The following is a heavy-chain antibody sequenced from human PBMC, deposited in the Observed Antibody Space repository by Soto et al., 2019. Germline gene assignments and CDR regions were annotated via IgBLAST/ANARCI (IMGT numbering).Heavy chain of an antibody. J-gene: IGHJ4*02. D-gene: IGHD2-2*02. V-gene: IGHV3-74*01. CDR1: GFTFSSYW. Sequence: EVQLVESGGGLVQPGGSLRLSCAASGFTFSSYWMHWVRQAPGKGLVWVSRINSDGSSTSYADSVKGRFTISRDNAKNTLYLQMISLRAEDTAVYYCARGGVGRYCSSTSCYTWVFDYWGQVTLVTVSS. CDR2: INSDGSST. CDR3: ARGGVGRYCSSTSCYTWVFDY.